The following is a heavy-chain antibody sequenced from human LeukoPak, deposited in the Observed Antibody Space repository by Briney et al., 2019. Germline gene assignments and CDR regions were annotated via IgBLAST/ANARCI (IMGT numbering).Heavy chain of an antibody. J-gene: IGHJ5*02. V-gene: IGHV1-18*01. D-gene: IGHD2-2*02. CDR2: ISAYNGNT. CDR3: ARDIVVVPAAIGAWFDP. CDR1: GYTFTSYG. Sequence: ASVKVSCNASGYTFTSYGISWVRHPPGQGLEWVGWISAYNGNTNYAQKLQSRVIMTTDTSTSTAYMELRSLRSDDTAVYYCARDIVVVPAAIGAWFDPWGQGTLVTVSS.